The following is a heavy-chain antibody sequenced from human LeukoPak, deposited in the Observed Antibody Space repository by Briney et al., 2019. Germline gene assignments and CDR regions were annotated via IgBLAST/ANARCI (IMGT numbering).Heavy chain of an antibody. D-gene: IGHD3-22*01. CDR2: INPNSGGT. V-gene: IGHV1-2*02. CDR3: ARDLYYYDSTQTP. CDR1: GYTFTGYY. J-gene: IGHJ4*02. Sequence: ASVKVSCKASGYTFTGYYMHWVRQAPGQGLEWMGWINPNSGGTNYAQKFQGRVTMTRDTSISTAYMEPSRLRSDDTAVYYCARDLYYYDSTQTPWGQGTLVTVSS.